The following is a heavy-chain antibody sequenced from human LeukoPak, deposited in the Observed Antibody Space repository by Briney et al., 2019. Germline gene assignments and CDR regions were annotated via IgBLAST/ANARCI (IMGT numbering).Heavy chain of an antibody. Sequence: PSENLSLTCTVSGGSFSSHYWGWIRQSPGKGLEWIAYMPDSVTSKDSPSLKSRLTLSADTSKNQFSLRLSYVTAADTAVYYCATIKRGYPFGYFDFWGQGILVTVSS. CDR1: GGSFSSHY. D-gene: IGHD5-18*01. V-gene: IGHV4-59*11. CDR3: ATIKRGYPFGYFDF. CDR2: MPDSVTS. J-gene: IGHJ4*02.